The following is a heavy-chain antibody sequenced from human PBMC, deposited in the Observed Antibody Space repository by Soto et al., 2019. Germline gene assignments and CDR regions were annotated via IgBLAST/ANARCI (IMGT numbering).Heavy chain of an antibody. D-gene: IGHD5-18*01. CDR3: ARDSGYTAMGYFDY. J-gene: IGHJ4*02. V-gene: IGHV4-59*01. CDR1: GGSISSYY. CDR2: IYYSGST. Sequence: SETLSLTCAVSGGSISSYYWSWIRQPPGKGLEWIGYIYYSGSTNYNPSLKSRVTISVDTSKNQFSLKLSSVTAADTAVYYCARDSGYTAMGYFDYWGQGTLVTVSS.